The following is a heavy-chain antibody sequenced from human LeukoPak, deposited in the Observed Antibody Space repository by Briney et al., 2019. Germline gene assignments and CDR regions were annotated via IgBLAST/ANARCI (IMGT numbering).Heavy chain of an antibody. Sequence: PSETLPLTCTVSGGSISSYYWSWIRQPPGKGLEWIGYIHYSGSTHYNPSLKSRVTISVDTSKNQVSLKLRSVTAADTAVYYCARPVPSRLGWFDPWGQGTLVTVSS. D-gene: IGHD1-1*01. CDR2: IHYSGST. V-gene: IGHV4-59*01. CDR1: GGSISSYY. CDR3: ARPVPSRLGWFDP. J-gene: IGHJ5*02.